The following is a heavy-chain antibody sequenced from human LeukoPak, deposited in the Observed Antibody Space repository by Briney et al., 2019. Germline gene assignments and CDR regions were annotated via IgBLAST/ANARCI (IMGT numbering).Heavy chain of an antibody. Sequence: GGSLRLSCAASGFTFSSYYMNWVRQAPGKGLEWVSSISSSSSYIHYADSVKGRFTISRDNAKNSLYLQMNSLRAEDTAVYYCARGPHTAMVLLYYFDYWGQGTLVTVSS. CDR2: ISSSSSYI. CDR1: GFTFSSYY. J-gene: IGHJ4*02. D-gene: IGHD5-18*01. CDR3: ARGPHTAMVLLYYFDY. V-gene: IGHV3-21*01.